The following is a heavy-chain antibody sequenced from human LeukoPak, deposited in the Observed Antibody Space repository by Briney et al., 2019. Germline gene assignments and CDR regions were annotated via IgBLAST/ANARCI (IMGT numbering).Heavy chain of an antibody. CDR2: MNPNSGNT. D-gene: IGHD6-19*01. CDR3: ARAVAGPTQFDY. CDR1: GYTFTSYD. J-gene: IGHJ4*02. Sequence: AASVKVSCKASGYTFTSYDINWVRQATGQGLEWMGWMNPNSGNTGYAQKFQGRVTMTRNTSISTAYMELSSLRSEDTAVYYCARAVAGPTQFDYWGQGTLVTVSS. V-gene: IGHV1-8*01.